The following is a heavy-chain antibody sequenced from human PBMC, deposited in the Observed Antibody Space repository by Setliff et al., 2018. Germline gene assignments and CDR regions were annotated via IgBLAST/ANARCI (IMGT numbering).Heavy chain of an antibody. CDR2: ISSSGSTI. D-gene: IGHD6-19*01. Sequence: PGGSLRLSCAASGFTFSDYYMHWIRQAPGKGLEWVSYISSSGSTIYYADSVKGRFTISRDNAKNSLYLQMNSLRAEDTAVYYCARELAVAGSCIDYWGQGTLVTVSS. CDR1: GFTFSDYY. J-gene: IGHJ4*02. CDR3: ARELAVAGSCIDY. V-gene: IGHV3-11*04.